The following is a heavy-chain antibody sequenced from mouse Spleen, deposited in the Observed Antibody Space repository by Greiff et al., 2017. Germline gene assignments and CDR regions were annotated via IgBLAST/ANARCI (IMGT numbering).Heavy chain of an antibody. CDR2: ISSGSSTI. Sequence: EVMLVESGGGLVKPGGSLKLSCAASGFTFSDYGMHWVRQAPEKGLEWVAYISSGSSTIYYADTVKGRFTISRDNAKNTLFLQMTSLRSEDTAMYYCARRRITTMDYYAMDYWGQGTSVTVSS. CDR1: GFTFSDYG. CDR3: ARRRITTMDYYAMDY. D-gene: IGHD1-1*01. J-gene: IGHJ4*01. V-gene: IGHV5-17*01.